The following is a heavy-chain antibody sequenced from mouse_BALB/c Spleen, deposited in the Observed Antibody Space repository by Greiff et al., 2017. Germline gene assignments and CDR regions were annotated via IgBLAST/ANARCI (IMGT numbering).Heavy chain of an antibody. CDR1: GFTFSSYT. D-gene: IGHD2-4*01. Sequence: EVKLVESGGGLVKPGGSLKLSCAASGFTFSSYTMSWVRQTPEKRLEWVATISSGGGNTYYPDSVKGRFTISRDNAKNNLYLQMSSLRSEDTALYYCARLGGSTMITTDPFAYWGQGTLVTVSA. V-gene: IGHV5-9*03. CDR3: ARLGGSTMITTDPFAY. CDR2: ISSGGGNT. J-gene: IGHJ3*01.